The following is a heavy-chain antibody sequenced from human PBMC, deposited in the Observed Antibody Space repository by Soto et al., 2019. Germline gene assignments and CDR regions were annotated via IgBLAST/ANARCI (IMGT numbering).Heavy chain of an antibody. D-gene: IGHD6-13*01. Sequence: GGSLRLSCAASGFTFSSYGMHWVRQAPGKGLEWVAVISYDGSNKYYADSVKGRFTISRDNSKNTLYLQMNSLRAEDTAVYYCAKGREGWYSSSWYGGASIRQGPNWGQGTLVTVSS. CDR3: AKGREGWYSSSWYGGASIRQGPN. CDR2: ISYDGSNK. CDR1: GFTFSSYG. J-gene: IGHJ4*02. V-gene: IGHV3-30*18.